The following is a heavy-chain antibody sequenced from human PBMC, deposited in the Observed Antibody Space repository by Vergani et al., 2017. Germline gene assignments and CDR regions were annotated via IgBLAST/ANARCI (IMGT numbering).Heavy chain of an antibody. CDR1: GFTFSDYY. CDR2: ISSSSSYT. V-gene: IGHV3-11*05. D-gene: IGHD6-13*01. CDR3: ARDGPNGIAAAGRNSPPDY. J-gene: IGHJ4*02. Sequence: VQLVESGGGLVKPGGSLRLSCAASGFTFSDYYMSWIRQAPGKGLEWVSYISSSSSYTNYADSVKGRFTISRDNAKNSLYLHMNSRRAEDTDVYYCARDGPNGIAAAGRNSPPDYWGQGTLVTVSS.